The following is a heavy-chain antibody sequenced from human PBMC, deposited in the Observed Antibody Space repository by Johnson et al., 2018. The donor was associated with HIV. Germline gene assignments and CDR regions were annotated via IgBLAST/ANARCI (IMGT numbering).Heavy chain of an antibody. J-gene: IGHJ3*02. V-gene: IGHV3-30-3*01. D-gene: IGHD3-10*01. CDR1: GFTFSSYA. Sequence: QVQLVESGGGVVQPGRSLRLSCAASGFTFSSYAMHWVRQAPGQGLEWVAVISYDGSNKYYADSVKGRFTISRDNSKTTPYLQMNSLRAEDTAVYYCARGVDGAFDIWGQGTMVTVSS. CDR2: ISYDGSNK. CDR3: ARGVDGAFDI.